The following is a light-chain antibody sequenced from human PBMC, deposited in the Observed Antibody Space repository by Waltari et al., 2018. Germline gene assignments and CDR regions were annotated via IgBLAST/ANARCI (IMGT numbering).Light chain of an antibody. CDR3: QQYGRSWNT. J-gene: IGKJ2*01. Sequence: EIVLTQSPGTLSLSPGERATLSCRASQSVSGNNLAWYQQKPAQAPRLLIHGASSRATGSPDRFSGSGSGTDFTLTISRLEPEEFAVYYCQQYGRSWNTFGQGTKLEIK. CDR2: GAS. V-gene: IGKV3-20*01. CDR1: QSVSGNN.